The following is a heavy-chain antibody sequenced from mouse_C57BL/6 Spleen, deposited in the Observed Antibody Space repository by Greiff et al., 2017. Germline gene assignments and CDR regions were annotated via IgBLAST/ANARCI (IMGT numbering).Heavy chain of an antibody. V-gene: IGHV1-42*01. CDR1: GYSFTGYY. CDR2: INPSTGGT. D-gene: IGHD2-1*01. CDR3: ARRGNYYAMDY. J-gene: IGHJ4*01. Sequence: EVQLQQSGPELVKPGASVKISCKASGYSFTGYYMNWVKQSPEKSLEWIGEINPSTGGTTYNQKFKAKAPLTVDKSSSTDYMQLKSLTSEDSAVYYCARRGNYYAMDYWGQGTSVTVSS.